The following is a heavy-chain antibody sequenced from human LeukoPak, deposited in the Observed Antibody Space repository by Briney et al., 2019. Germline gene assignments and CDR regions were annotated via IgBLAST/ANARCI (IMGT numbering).Heavy chain of an antibody. Sequence: GGSLRLSCAASGFTFSSYWMDWARQAPGKGLEWVASINHNGNVNYYVDSVKSRFTISRDNAKNSLYLQMSNLRAEDTAVYFCARGGGLDVWGQGATVTVSS. V-gene: IGHV3-7*03. D-gene: IGHD3-16*01. CDR2: INHNGNVN. CDR3: ARGGGLDV. J-gene: IGHJ6*02. CDR1: GFTFSSYW.